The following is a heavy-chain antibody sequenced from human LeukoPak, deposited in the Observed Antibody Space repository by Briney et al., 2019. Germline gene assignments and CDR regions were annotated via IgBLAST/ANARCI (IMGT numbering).Heavy chain of an antibody. CDR3: ASLGFDWLLEYYFDY. Sequence: PGGSLRLSCAASAFTVSSNNMSCARQPPGKGLEWASVIYSGGSTYYADSVKGRFNISRDNYKNAVYAQMNSLRDEDTVVYYCASLGFDWLLEYYFDYWGQGTLVTVSS. V-gene: IGHV3-66*01. CDR1: AFTVSSNN. D-gene: IGHD3-9*01. J-gene: IGHJ4*02. CDR2: IYSGGST.